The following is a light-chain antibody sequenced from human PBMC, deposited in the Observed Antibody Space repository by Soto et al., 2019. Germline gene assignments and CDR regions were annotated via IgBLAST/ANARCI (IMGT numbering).Light chain of an antibody. Sequence: QSALTQPPSASGSPGQSVTISCTGTSNDVGGYNFVSWYQHHPGKAPKLIIYEVTKRPSGVPNRFSGSKSGNTASLTVSGLQAEDEADYYCNSYAGSNTHVFGTGTKVTVL. CDR2: EVT. V-gene: IGLV2-8*01. J-gene: IGLJ1*01. CDR1: SNDVGGYNF. CDR3: NSYAGSNTHV.